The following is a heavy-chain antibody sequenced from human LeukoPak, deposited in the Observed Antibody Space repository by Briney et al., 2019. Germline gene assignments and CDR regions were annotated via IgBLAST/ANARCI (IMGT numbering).Heavy chain of an antibody. D-gene: IGHD2-21*02. J-gene: IGHJ5*01. V-gene: IGHV1-2*02. Sequence: ASVKVSCKASGYTFTDYFIHWVRQAPGQGLEWMGWINPNIGDASYAQKFQDRVTMTRDRSINTAYMELSRLTSDDTAVYYCARMALDGGDTIGFDSWGQGTLVTVSS. CDR3: ARMALDGGDTIGFDS. CDR2: INPNIGDA. CDR1: GYTFTDYF.